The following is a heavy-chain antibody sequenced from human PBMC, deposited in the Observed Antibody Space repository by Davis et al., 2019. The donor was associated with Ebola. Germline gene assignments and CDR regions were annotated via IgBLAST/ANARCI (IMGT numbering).Heavy chain of an antibody. CDR2: IYPGDSDT. V-gene: IGHV5-51*01. Sequence: GESLKISCKGSGYSFTSYWIGWVRQMPGKGLEWMGIIYPGDSDTRYSPSFQGQVTISADKSISTAYLQWSSLKASDTAMYYCARGKRGFWSGYSNWFDPWGQGTLVTVSS. D-gene: IGHD3-3*01. J-gene: IGHJ5*02. CDR3: ARGKRGFWSGYSNWFDP. CDR1: GYSFTSYW.